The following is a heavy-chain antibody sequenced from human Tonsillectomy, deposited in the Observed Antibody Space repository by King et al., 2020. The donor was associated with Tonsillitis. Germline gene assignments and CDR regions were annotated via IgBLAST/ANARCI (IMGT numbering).Heavy chain of an antibody. Sequence: QVQLQESGPGLVKPSETLSLTCTVSGASFSRNFWSWIRQPPGKGLDWIGYISYSGSTNYNPSLKSRVTISVDTSKNQFSLKLTSVTAADTALYYCARGVRITTPGWFDPWGQGTLVTVSS. V-gene: IGHV4-59*01. CDR1: GASFSRNF. J-gene: IGHJ5*02. CDR2: ISYSGST. D-gene: IGHD3-10*01. CDR3: ARGVRITTPGWFDP.